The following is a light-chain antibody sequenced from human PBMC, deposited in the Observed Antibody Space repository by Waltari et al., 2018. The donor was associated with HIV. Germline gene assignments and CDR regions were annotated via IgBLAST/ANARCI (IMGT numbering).Light chain of an antibody. CDR3: GTWDSSLNAGV. V-gene: IGLV1-51*01. CDR2: DND. J-gene: IGLJ3*02. CDR1: GSNLANNY. Sequence: QSMLTQPPSVSAAPGQKVTISCPGTGSNLANNYVSWYQHLPGAAPKLVIYDNDNRPTGSPDRVSGSKSGASATLVITGLQTGDEGDYYCGTWDSSLNAGVFGGGTKLTVL.